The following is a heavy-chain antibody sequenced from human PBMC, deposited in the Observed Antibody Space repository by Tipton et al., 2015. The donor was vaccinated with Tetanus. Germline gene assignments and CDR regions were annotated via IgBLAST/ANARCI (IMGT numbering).Heavy chain of an antibody. CDR2: ISYGSTTI. CDR3: ARDPTRRFDY. V-gene: IGHV3-48*01. Sequence: SLRLSCAASGFTFSDYSMNWVRQAPGKGLEWVSYISYGSTTIYYADSVKGRFTISRDNAKNSLYLQMNSLRAEDTAVYYCARDPTRRFDYWGPGTLVTVSS. J-gene: IGHJ4*02. D-gene: IGHD1/OR15-1a*01. CDR1: GFTFSDYS.